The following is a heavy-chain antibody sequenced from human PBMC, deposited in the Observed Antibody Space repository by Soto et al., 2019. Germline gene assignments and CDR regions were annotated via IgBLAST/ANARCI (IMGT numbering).Heavy chain of an antibody. CDR2: IIPIVDIA. V-gene: IGHV1-69*02. D-gene: IGHD3-10*01. CDR1: GGTFSNYF. CDR3: ARANYYGSGTYYNNYYCYMDV. Sequence: QVQLVQSGAEVQKPGSSVKVSCKASGGTFSNYFISWLRQAPGQGLEWMGRIIPIVDIADYAEKFQGRVTITADKSTSTAYMELSSLRSEDTAVYYCARANYYGSGTYYNNYYCYMDVWGKGTTVTVSS. J-gene: IGHJ6*03.